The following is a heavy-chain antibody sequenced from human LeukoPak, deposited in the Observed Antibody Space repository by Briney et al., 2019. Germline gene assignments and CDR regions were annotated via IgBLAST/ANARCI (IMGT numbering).Heavy chain of an antibody. J-gene: IGHJ3*02. CDR3: ARGLGDTAMATPAFDI. CDR2: INHSGST. CDR1: GGSISSYY. D-gene: IGHD5-18*01. Sequence: SETLSLTCTVSGGSISSYYWSWIRQPQGKGLEWIGEINHSGSTNYNPSLKSRVTISVDTSKNQFSLKLSSVTAADTAVYYCARGLGDTAMATPAFDIWGQGTMVTVSS. V-gene: IGHV4-34*01.